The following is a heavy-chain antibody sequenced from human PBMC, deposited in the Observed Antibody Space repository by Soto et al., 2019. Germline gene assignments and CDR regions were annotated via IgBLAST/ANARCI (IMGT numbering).Heavy chain of an antibody. Sequence: QVQLQESGPGLVKPSGTLSLTCAVSGGSISSSNWWSWVRQPPGKGLAWIGEIYHSGSTNYNPSLKSRVTISVDNSKNQFSLKLSSVTAADTAVYYCTRVSVSYYYGMDVWGQGTTVTVSS. CDR3: TRVSVSYYYGMDV. D-gene: IGHD1-26*01. CDR2: IYHSGST. CDR1: GGSISSSNW. J-gene: IGHJ6*02. V-gene: IGHV4-4*02.